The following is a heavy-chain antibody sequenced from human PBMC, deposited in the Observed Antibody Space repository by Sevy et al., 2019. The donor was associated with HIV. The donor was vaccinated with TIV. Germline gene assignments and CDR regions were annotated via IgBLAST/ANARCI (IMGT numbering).Heavy chain of an antibody. CDR2: IKQDGSKN. D-gene: IGHD2-15*01. V-gene: IGHV3-7*01. CDR1: GFTCSGYW. Sequence: GGSLRLSCAASGFTCSGYWMSWVRQAPGKGLQWVANIKQDGSKNEFVDSVKGRFTISRDNPKNSLYLQMNSLRAEDTAVYYCAREGAGGFDYWGQGTLVTVFS. CDR3: AREGAGGFDY. J-gene: IGHJ4*02.